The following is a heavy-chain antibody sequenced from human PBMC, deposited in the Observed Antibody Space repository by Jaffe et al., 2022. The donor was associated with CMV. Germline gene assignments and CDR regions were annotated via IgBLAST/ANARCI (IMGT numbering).Heavy chain of an antibody. CDR2: IRSRAYGATT. Sequence: EVQLVESGGDLVKPGLSLRLSCTASGFSFGDYAMSWFRQVPGKGPEWVGFIRSRAYGATTQYAASAGRRFIISRDDSKSTVFLQMNSLRTDDTAVYYCARDKRGPWSGYPYWGQGALVTVSS. CDR1: GFSFGDYA. J-gene: IGHJ4*02. CDR3: ARDKRGPWSGYPY. V-gene: IGHV3-49*05. D-gene: IGHD3-3*01.